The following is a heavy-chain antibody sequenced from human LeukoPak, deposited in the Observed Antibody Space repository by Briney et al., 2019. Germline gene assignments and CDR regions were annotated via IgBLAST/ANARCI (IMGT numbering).Heavy chain of an antibody. D-gene: IGHD7-27*01. J-gene: IGHJ4*02. CDR3: AIDPNWGTHS. CDR2: IGSSDGGI. CDR1: GFTFSTYT. Sequence: GGSLRLSCAASGFTFSTYTMYWVRHPPGKRLEWVSIIGSSDGGIHYADSVKGRFSISRDNSKNALYLQMNSLRVEDTAVYYCAIDPNWGTHSWGQGVLVTVSS. V-gene: IGHV3-23*01.